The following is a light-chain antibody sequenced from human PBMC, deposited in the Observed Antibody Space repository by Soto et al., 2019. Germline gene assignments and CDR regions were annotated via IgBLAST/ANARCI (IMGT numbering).Light chain of an antibody. Sequence: EIVLTQSPATLSVSPGEGATLSCRSSQSVSSDLAWYQHRPDQAPRLLISGSSTRATDIPDSFRGSGSGTVFTLTINSLQSEDFAVYYCQQYADSPRTFGQETKVEIK. V-gene: IGKV3D-15*01. CDR1: QSVSSD. CDR2: GSS. CDR3: QQYADSPRT. J-gene: IGKJ1*01.